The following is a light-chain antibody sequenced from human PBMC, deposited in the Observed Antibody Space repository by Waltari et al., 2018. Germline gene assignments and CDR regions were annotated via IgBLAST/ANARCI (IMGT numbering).Light chain of an antibody. J-gene: IGLJ3*02. CDR2: VNSDGSH. V-gene: IGLV4-69*01. Sequence: QLVLTQSPSASASLGASVKLTCTLSSGHSSNVIAWLQQQPEKGPRYLMKVNSDGSHSKGDKIPDRFSGSSSGTEHYLTISSLQSEDEADYYCQTGGHGTLVFGGGTKLTVL. CDR3: QTGGHGTLV. CDR1: SGHSSNV.